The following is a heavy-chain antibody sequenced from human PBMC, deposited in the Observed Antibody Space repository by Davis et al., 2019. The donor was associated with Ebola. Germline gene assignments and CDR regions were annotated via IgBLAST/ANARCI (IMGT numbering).Heavy chain of an antibody. CDR1: GFTVSSNY. J-gene: IGHJ4*02. V-gene: IGHV3-53*05. CDR2: IYSGGST. CDR3: AKDWIVALGDY. D-gene: IGHD3-22*01. Sequence: GESLKISCAASGFTVSSNYMSWVRQAPGKGLEWVSVIYSGGSTYYADSVKGRFTISRDNSKNTLYLQMSSLRAEDTAVYYCAKDWIVALGDYWGQGTLVTVSS.